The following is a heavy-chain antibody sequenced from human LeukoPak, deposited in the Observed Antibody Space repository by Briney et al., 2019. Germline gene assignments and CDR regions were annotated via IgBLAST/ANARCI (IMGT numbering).Heavy chain of an antibody. CDR3: ARFSAIAAAGHIDY. CDR1: GYTFTSYA. Sequence: ASVKVSCKASGYTFTSYAMHWVRQAPEQRLEWMGWINAGNGNTKYSQKFQGRVTVTRDTSASTAYMELSSLRSEDTAVYYCARFSAIAAAGHIDYWGQGTLVTVSS. J-gene: IGHJ4*02. V-gene: IGHV1-3*01. CDR2: INAGNGNT. D-gene: IGHD6-13*01.